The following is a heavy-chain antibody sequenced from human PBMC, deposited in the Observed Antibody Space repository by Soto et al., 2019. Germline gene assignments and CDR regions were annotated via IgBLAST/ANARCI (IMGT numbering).Heavy chain of an antibody. CDR1: GYGFTSYW. CDR2: IYPGDSDT. V-gene: IGHV5-51*01. Sequence: GESLKISCKGSGYGFTSYWIGWVRQMPGKGLEWMGIIYPGDSDTRYSPSFQGQVTISADKSISTAYLQWSSLKASDTAMYYCARVRLGELSFDWFDPWGQGTLVTVSS. D-gene: IGHD3-16*02. CDR3: ARVRLGELSFDWFDP. J-gene: IGHJ5*02.